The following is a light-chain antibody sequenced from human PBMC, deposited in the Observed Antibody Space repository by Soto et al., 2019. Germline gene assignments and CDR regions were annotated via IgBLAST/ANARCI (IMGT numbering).Light chain of an antibody. V-gene: IGKV3-15*01. CDR3: QQYKNWLPLT. J-gene: IGKJ4*02. CDR2: GAF. Sequence: EIVMTQSPATLSVSPGETATLSCRASQSVSYNLDWYQQKPGQGPRLVIYGAFSRATGIPARFSGSGSGTEFTLPISRLQSEDFAVYYCQQYKNWLPLTFGGGTKVEIK. CDR1: QSVSYN.